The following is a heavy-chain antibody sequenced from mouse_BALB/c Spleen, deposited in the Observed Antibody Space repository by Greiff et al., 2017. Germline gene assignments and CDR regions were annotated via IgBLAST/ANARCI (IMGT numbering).Heavy chain of an antibody. D-gene: IGHD1-1*01. J-gene: IGHJ3*01. CDR2: IYPYNGGT. CDR1: GYTFTDYN. Sequence: EVQLQQSGPELVKPGASVKISCKASGYTFTDYNMHWVKQSHGKSLEWIGYIYPYNGGTGYNQKFKSKATLTVDNSSSTAYMELRSLTSEDSAVYYCARAYYYGSRAWFAYWGQGTLVTVSA. V-gene: IGHV1S29*02. CDR3: ARAYYYGSRAWFAY.